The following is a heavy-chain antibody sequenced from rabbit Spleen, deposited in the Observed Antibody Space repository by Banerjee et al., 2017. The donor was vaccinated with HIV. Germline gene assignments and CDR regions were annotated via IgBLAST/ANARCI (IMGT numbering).Heavy chain of an antibody. Sequence: QEQLKESGGGLVQPGGSLKLSCKASGFTLSSYYMNWVRQAPGKGLEWIACINAATGRPVYATWAKGRFTISRTSSTTVTLQMTSLTAADRATYFCARDAGTSFSTYGMDLWGPGTLVTVS. CDR2: INAATGRP. J-gene: IGHJ6*01. D-gene: IGHD8-1*01. CDR1: GFTLSSYYM. CDR3: ARDAGTSFSTYGMDL. V-gene: IGHV1S45*01.